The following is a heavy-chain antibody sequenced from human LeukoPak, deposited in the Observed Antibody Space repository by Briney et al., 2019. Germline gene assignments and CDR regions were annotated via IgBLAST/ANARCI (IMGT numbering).Heavy chain of an antibody. V-gene: IGHV1-2*02. CDR1: RYTFTDYY. D-gene: IGHD2-15*01. J-gene: IGHJ5*02. CDR2: IDPNTGST. CDR3: ARGRIVENLAVTPNWLDP. Sequence: ASVKVSCKASRYTFTDYYIHWVRQVPGQGLEWMGLIDPNTGSTNYAQMFEDRVTVTRDTSINTAYMELRRLRPDDTAVYYCARGRIVENLAVTPNWLDPWGQGILVTVSS.